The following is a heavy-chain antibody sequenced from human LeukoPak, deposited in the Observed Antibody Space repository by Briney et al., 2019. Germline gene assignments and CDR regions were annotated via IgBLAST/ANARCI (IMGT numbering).Heavy chain of an antibody. CDR2: ISYDGSNE. V-gene: IGHV3-30*18. J-gene: IGHJ4*02. Sequence: GRSLRLSCAASGFTFRTYGMNWVRQAPGKGLEWVAIISYDGSNEDYADSVKGRFTISRDDSKNTLYLQMNSLRAEDSAVYYCAKSRVRGVYYFDYWGQGTLVTVSS. CDR1: GFTFRTYG. CDR3: AKSRVRGVYYFDY. D-gene: IGHD3-10*02.